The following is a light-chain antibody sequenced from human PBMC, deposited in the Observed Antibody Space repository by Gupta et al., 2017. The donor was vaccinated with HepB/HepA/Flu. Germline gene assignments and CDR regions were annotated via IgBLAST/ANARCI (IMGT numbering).Light chain of an antibody. CDR1: QSVSSSY. CDR3: QQYGSSPYT. CDR2: GAS. Sequence: EILLTQSPDTLSLSPGERAPLSCRASQSVSSSYLAWYQQKPGQAPRLLIYGASTRATGIPDRIRGSGSGADFTLTISRLEPEDFAVYYCQQYGSSPYTFGPGTKLEIK. V-gene: IGKV3-20*01. J-gene: IGKJ2*01.